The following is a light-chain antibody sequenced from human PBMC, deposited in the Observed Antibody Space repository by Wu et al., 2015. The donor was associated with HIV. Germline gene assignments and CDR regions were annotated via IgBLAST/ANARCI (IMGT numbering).Light chain of an antibody. Sequence: EILMTQSPVTLSLSPGESATLSCRASQDVGKYVAWYQQKPGQAPRLLISATSTRASGIPARFIGSGSGTEFAFTIDSLQSEDSAIYFCQQYEDWSPLTFGGGTTVEI. CDR3: QQYEDWSPLT. CDR1: QDVGKY. J-gene: IGKJ4*01. V-gene: IGKV3-15*01. CDR2: ATS.